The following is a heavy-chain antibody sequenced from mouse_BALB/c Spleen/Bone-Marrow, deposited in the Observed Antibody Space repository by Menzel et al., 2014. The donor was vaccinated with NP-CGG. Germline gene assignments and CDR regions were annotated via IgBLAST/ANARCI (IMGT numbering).Heavy chain of an antibody. J-gene: IGHJ3*01. CDR1: GFDFSRYW. CDR3: TKNYYYGYVAY. CDR2: INPDSSTI. Sequence: EVKLMESGGGLVQPGGSLKLSCAASGFDFSRYWMTWVRQAPGKGLEWIGEINPDSSTINYTPSLKDKFIISRDNAKNTLYLQMNKVRSEDTALYYCTKNYYYGYVAYWGQGTLVTVSA. V-gene: IGHV4-1*02. D-gene: IGHD1-2*01.